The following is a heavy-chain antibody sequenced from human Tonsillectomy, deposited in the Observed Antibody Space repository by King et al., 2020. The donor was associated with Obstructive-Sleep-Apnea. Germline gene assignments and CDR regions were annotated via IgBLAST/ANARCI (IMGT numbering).Heavy chain of an antibody. Sequence: VQLVESGGGLVRPGGSLRVSCVGSGFAFSAYSVNWVRQAPGKRLEWMSYISSDTDTTHYEDSVKGRFTVSRDNAKNSVQLQMNSLRPEDTGLYFCASGIPGYWGQGSLVAVSS. D-gene: IGHD1-26*01. CDR1: GFAFSAYS. J-gene: IGHJ4*02. CDR3: ASGIPGY. V-gene: IGHV3-48*04. CDR2: ISSDTDTT.